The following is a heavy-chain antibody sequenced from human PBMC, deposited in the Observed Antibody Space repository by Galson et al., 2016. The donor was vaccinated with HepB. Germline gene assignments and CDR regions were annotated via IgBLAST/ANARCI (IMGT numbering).Heavy chain of an antibody. V-gene: IGHV3-11*06. CDR1: GFRFSDAY. J-gene: IGHJ4*02. CDR2: ISSGSFDI. D-gene: IGHD4-11*01. Sequence: LRLSCAASGFRFSDAYMSWIRQTPGRGLEWISSISSGSFDITYAGAVKGRFTVSRDNAKNSLFLQMNSLRAEDTGVYYCVRDYSATFHYFDSWGPGTRVTVSS. CDR3: VRDYSATFHYFDS.